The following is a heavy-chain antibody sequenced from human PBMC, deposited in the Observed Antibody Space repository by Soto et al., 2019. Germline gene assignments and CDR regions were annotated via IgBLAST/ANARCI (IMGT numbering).Heavy chain of an antibody. CDR1: GLTFGNYA. CDR3: AVTPNCGRDCSAASYWYFDI. D-gene: IGHD2-21*02. Sequence: EVQLLESGGGLVQPGGSVRLSCAASGLTFGNYAMSWVRPAPGKGLEWVSAISGDSGRTYYADSVKGRFTISRDNSKNTLYLQMNTLRAEDTAVYYCAVTPNCGRDCSAASYWYFDIWGRGTLVTVSS. CDR2: ISGDSGRT. J-gene: IGHJ2*01. V-gene: IGHV3-23*01.